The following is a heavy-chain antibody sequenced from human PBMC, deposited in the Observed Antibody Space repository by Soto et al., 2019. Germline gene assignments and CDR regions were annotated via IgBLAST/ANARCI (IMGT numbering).Heavy chain of an antibody. D-gene: IGHD2-2*01. V-gene: IGHV4-39*01. CDR2: IYYSGST. Sequence: SETLSLTCTVSGGSISSSSYYWGWIRQPPGKGLEWIGSIYYSGSTYYNPSLKSRVTISVDTSKNQFSLKLSSVTAADTAVYYCAGHIVVDRQCNWFDPWGQGTLVTVSS. CDR1: GGSISSSSYY. CDR3: AGHIVVDRQCNWFDP. J-gene: IGHJ5*02.